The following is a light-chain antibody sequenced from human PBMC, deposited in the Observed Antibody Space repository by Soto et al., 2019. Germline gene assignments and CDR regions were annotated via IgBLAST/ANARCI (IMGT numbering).Light chain of an antibody. J-gene: IGKJ1*01. Sequence: DIVMTQSPATLSVSPGERGTLSCRASQSVSSNLAWYQQKPGQAPRLLIYGASTRATGIPARFSGSGSGTEFTLTISSLQSEDFAVYWCQQYNDWPRTFGQGTKVDIK. V-gene: IGKV3-15*01. CDR1: QSVSSN. CDR3: QQYNDWPRT. CDR2: GAS.